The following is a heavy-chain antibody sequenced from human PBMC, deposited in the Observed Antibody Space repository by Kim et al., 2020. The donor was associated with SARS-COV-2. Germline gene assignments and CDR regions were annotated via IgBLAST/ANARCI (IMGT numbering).Heavy chain of an antibody. D-gene: IGHD1-26*01. Sequence: GGSLRLSCAASGFTFTNYDMHWVRQAPGKGLEWVAVMSDDGKKDFYVDSVKGRFTISRDDSENTISLQMNSLRPEDTAVYHCVRAWRPGWTWSWFDLWG. CDR1: GFTFTNYD. CDR2: MSDDGKKD. J-gene: IGHJ2*01. CDR3: VRAWRPGWTWSWFDL. V-gene: IGHV3-30*04.